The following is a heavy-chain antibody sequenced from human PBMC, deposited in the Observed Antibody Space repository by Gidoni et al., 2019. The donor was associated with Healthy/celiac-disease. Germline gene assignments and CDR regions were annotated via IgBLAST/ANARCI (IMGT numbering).Heavy chain of an antibody. Sequence: QLQLQESGPGLVKPSETLSLTCTVSGGSISSSSYYWGWIRQPPGKGLEWIGSIYYSGSTYYNPSLKSRVTISVDTSKNQFSLKLSSVTAADTAVYYCARRGTAAAGTGTPFYYFDYWGQGTLVTVSS. CDR2: IYYSGST. J-gene: IGHJ4*02. CDR1: GGSISSSSYY. D-gene: IGHD6-13*01. V-gene: IGHV4-39*01. CDR3: ARRGTAAAGTGTPFYYFDY.